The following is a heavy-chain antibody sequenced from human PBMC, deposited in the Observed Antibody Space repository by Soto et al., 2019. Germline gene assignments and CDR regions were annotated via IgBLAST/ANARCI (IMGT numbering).Heavy chain of an antibody. CDR1: WFTVSSNY. V-gene: IGHV3-53*01. D-gene: IGHD5-18*01. Sequence: PAGSLRLSRATPWFTVSSNYMNWLRQAPGKGLAGVSVIYSGGSKYYAYPVKGRFTISVVNSKNTLYLQRNSLRAEETAVYYCARTAGYSYGFYYYGMDVWGQGSTVTFSS. J-gene: IGHJ6*02. CDR2: IYSGGSK. CDR3: ARTAGYSYGFYYYGMDV.